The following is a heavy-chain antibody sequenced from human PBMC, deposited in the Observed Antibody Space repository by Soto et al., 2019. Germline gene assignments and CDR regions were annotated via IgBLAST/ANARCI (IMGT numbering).Heavy chain of an antibody. V-gene: IGHV1-2*04. D-gene: IGHD5-12*01. CDR2: INPNSGGT. Sequence: ASVKVSCKASGYTFTSYGISWVRQAPGQGLEWMGWINPNSGGTNYAQKFQGWVTMTRDTSISTAYMELSRLRSDDTAVYYCARGQYNGMDVWGQGTTVTVSS. CDR3: ARGQYNGMDV. CDR1: GYTFTSYG. J-gene: IGHJ6*02.